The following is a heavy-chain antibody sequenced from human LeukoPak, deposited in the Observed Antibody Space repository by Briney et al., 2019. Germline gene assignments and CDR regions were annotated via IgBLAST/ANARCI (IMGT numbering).Heavy chain of an antibody. CDR1: GYTFSGSGWY. CDR3: ARDGPAQMVEFDN. CDR2: IYPNNGAT. V-gene: IGHV1-2*02. J-gene: IGHJ4*02. Sequence: ASVKVSCKASGYTFSGSGWYLYWLRQAPGQGLECLGWIYPNNGATSYAQKFQGRVAMTRDTSVSAAYMELSRLRPDDTAVYFCARDGPAQMVEFDNWGQGTLVTVSS. D-gene: IGHD3-10*01.